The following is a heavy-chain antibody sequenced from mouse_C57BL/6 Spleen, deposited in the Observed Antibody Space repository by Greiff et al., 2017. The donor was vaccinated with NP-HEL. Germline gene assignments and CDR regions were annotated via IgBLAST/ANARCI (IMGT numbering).Heavy chain of an antibody. V-gene: IGHV1-69*01. J-gene: IGHJ3*01. Sequence: VQLQQPGAELVMPGASVKLSCKASGYTFTSYWMHWVKQRPGQGLEWIGEIDPSDSYTNYNQKFKGKSTLTVDKSSSTAYMQLSSLTSEDSAVYYCARAYYGSSPFAYWGQGTLVTVSA. CDR1: GYTFTSYW. CDR3: ARAYYGSSPFAY. CDR2: IDPSDSYT. D-gene: IGHD1-1*01.